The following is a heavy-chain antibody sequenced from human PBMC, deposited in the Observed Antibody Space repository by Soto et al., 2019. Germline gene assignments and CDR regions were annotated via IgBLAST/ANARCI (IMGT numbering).Heavy chain of an antibody. D-gene: IGHD6-13*01. CDR3: ARPTYSSSWYIYYYYGMDV. Sequence: QVQLVESGGGVVQPGRSLRLSCAASGFTFSSYAMHWVRQAPGKGLEWVAVISYDGSNKYYADSVTGRFTISRDNSKNTLYLQMTSLRAEDTAVYYCARPTYSSSWYIYYYYGMDVWGQGTTVTVSS. J-gene: IGHJ6*02. V-gene: IGHV3-30-3*01. CDR1: GFTFSSYA. CDR2: ISYDGSNK.